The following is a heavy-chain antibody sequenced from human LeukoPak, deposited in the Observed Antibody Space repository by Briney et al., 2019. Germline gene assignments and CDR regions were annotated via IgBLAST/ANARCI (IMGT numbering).Heavy chain of an antibody. Sequence: SETLSLTCTVSGGSISSSSYYWGWLRQPPGKGLEWIVSIYYSGSTYYNPSLKSRVTISVDTSKNQFSLKLSSVTAADTAVYYCARLHYYDSSGYYMNYFDYWGQGTLVTVSS. CDR1: GGSISSSSYY. V-gene: IGHV4-39*01. J-gene: IGHJ4*02. D-gene: IGHD3-22*01. CDR3: ARLHYYDSSGYYMNYFDY. CDR2: IYYSGST.